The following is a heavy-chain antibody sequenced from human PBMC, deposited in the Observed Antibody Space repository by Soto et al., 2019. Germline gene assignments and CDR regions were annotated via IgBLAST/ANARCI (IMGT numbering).Heavy chain of an antibody. CDR3: ARGRPPTLRLYYYGMDV. Sequence: PSETLSLTCTVSGGSISSYYWSWIRQPPGKGLEWIGYIYYSGSTNYNPSLKSRVTISVDTSKNQFSLKLSSVTAADTAVYYCARGRPPTLRLYYYGMDVWGQGTTVTVSS. CDR2: IYYSGST. CDR1: GGSISSYY. J-gene: IGHJ6*02. V-gene: IGHV4-59*01. D-gene: IGHD4-17*01.